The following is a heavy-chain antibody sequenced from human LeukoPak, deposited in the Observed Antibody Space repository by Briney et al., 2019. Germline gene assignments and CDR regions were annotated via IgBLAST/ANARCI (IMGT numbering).Heavy chain of an antibody. D-gene: IGHD6-13*01. Sequence: GGSLRLSCAASGFTFTDFWMTWVRQAPGKGLEWVANIKEDSRATFYGASVKGRFTISRDNSKSSLYLQMNSLRVEDTAVYYCATTAATAGGPYWGQGTLVTVSS. J-gene: IGHJ4*02. CDR2: IKEDSRAT. CDR1: GFTFTDFW. V-gene: IGHV3-7*01. CDR3: ATTAATAGGPY.